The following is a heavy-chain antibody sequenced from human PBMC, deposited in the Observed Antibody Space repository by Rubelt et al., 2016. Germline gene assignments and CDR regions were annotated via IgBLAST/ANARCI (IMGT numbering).Heavy chain of an antibody. J-gene: IGHJ3*02. CDR1: GFTFSSYA. CDR2: ITGSGGST. V-gene: IGHV3-23*04. CDR3: ARRLRQDDAFDI. Sequence: VQLVESGGGVVQPGRSLRLSCAASGFTFSSYAMSWVRQAPGKGLEWVSAITGSGGSTYYADSVKGRFTISRDNAKNSLYLQMDSLRAEETAVYYCARRLRQDDAFDIWGQGTLVTVSS.